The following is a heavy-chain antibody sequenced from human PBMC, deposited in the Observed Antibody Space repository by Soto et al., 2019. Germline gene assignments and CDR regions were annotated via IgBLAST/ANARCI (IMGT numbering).Heavy chain of an antibody. J-gene: IGHJ6*02. CDR2: IYPGDSDT. CDR1: GYSFTSYW. CDR3: ARQGCSGGSCYGGYYYYGMDV. Sequence: GESLKISCKGSGYSFTSYWIGWVRQMPGKGLEWMGIIYPGDSDTRYSPSFQGQVTISADKSISTAYLQWSSLKASDTAMYYCARQGCSGGSCYGGYYYYGMDVWGQGTTVTVSS. D-gene: IGHD2-15*01. V-gene: IGHV5-51*01.